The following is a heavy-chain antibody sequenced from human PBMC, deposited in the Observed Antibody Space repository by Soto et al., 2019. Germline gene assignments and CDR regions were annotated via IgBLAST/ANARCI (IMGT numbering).Heavy chain of an antibody. Sequence: QVQLVESGGGVVQPGRSLRLYCAASGFTFSSYVMHWVRQAPGKGLEWVAVIWYDGSNEYYADSVKGRFTISRDNSKNTMSMKMNNMRVEDTAVYYCATEPSMYGDSWGTCGYWGQGTLVTVSS. CDR3: ATEPSMYGDSWGTCGY. CDR2: IWYDGSNE. J-gene: IGHJ4*02. CDR1: GFTFSSYV. D-gene: IGHD4-17*01. V-gene: IGHV3-33*01.